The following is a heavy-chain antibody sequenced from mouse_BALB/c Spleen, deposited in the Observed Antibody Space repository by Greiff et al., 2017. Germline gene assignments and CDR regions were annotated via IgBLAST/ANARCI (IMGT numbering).Heavy chain of an antibody. CDR1: GYTFTSYT. D-gene: IGHD2-4*01. V-gene: IGHV1-4*01. J-gene: IGHJ2*01. Sequence: QVQLKESGAELARPGASVKMSCKASGYTFTSYTMHWVKQRPGQGLEWIGYINPSSGYTNYNQKFKDKATLTADKSSSTAYMQLSSLTSEDSAVYYCARGHYDKGYFDYWGQGTTLTVSS. CDR2: INPSSGYT. CDR3: ARGHYDKGYFDY.